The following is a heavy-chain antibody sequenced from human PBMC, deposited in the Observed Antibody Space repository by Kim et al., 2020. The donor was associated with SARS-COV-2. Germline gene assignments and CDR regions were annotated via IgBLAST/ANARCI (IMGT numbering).Heavy chain of an antibody. CDR1: GYTFTSYY. CDR3: ARDQAARDPSFWFDP. D-gene: IGHD6-6*01. J-gene: IGHJ5*02. V-gene: IGHV1-46*01. Sequence: ASVKVSCKASGYTFTSYYMHWVRQAPGQGLEWMGIINPSGGSTSYAQKFQGRVTMTRDTSTSTVYMELSSLRSEDTAVYYCARDQAARDPSFWFDPWGQGTLVTVSS. CDR2: INPSGGST.